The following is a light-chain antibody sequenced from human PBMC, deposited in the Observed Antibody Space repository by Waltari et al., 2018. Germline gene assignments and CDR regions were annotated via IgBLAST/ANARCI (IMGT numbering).Light chain of an antibody. Sequence: QYLLIPPPSASGTPAPRVTIPCSASSSNIGGYTVNWYQQPPGTAPKLLIDSNNRRPSWVPDRCSGSKSGTSASLAISGLQSEDEDDDYCAAWDDSLNGWVFGGGTKLTVL. V-gene: IGLV1-44*01. J-gene: IGLJ3*02. CDR1: SSNIGGYT. CDR3: AAWDDSLNGWV. CDR2: SNN.